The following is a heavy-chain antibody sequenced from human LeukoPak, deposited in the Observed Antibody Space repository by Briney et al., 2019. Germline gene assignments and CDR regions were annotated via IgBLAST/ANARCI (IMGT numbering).Heavy chain of an antibody. CDR2: IWYDGSNK. V-gene: IGHV3-33*01. J-gene: IGHJ4*02. D-gene: IGHD6-13*01. Sequence: GESLKISCAASGFTFSSYGMHWVRQAPGKGLEWVAVIWYDGSNKYYADSVKGRFTISRDNSKNTLYLQMNSLRAEDTAVYYCARERGGIADKTVDYWGQGTLVTVSS. CDR3: ARERGGIADKTVDY. CDR1: GFTFSSYG.